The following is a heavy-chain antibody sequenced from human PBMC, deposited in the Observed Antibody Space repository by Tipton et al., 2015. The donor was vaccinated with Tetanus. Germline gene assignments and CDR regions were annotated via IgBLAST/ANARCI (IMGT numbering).Heavy chain of an antibody. CDR2: IYYSGST. CDR1: GGSISSYY. CDR3: ARSEQGVIDY. J-gene: IGHJ4*02. Sequence: TLSLTCTVSGGSISSYYWSWIRQPPGKGLEWIGYIYYSGSTNYNPSLKSRVTISVDTSKNQFSLKLSSVTAADTAVYYCARSEQGVIDYWGQGTLVTVSS. V-gene: IGHV4-59*12. D-gene: IGHD3-10*01.